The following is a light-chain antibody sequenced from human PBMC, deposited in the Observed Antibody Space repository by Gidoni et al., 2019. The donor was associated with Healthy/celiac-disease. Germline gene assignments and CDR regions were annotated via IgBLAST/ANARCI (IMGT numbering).Light chain of an antibody. J-gene: IGLJ2*01. CDR2: KDS. Sequence: YQLTPPPPAPVPPGQTARITCPGDALPKQYAYWYQQTPGQAPVLVIYKDSERPSGIPERFSGSSSGTTVTLTISGVQAEDEADYYCQSADSSGTLEVFGGGTKLTVL. CDR3: QSADSSGTLEV. CDR1: ALPKQY. V-gene: IGLV3-25*02.